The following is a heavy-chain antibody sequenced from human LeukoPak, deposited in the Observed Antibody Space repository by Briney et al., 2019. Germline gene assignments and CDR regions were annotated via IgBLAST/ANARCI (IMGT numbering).Heavy chain of an antibody. CDR1: GGTFSSYA. V-gene: IGHV1-69*13. CDR2: IIPIFGTA. Sequence: SVKVSCKASGGTFSSYAISWVRQAPGQGLEWMGGIIPIFGTANYAQKFQGRVTITADESTSTAYMELSSLRSEDTAVYYCARDTGYYYGSGSYSDPTGAFDIWGQGTMVTVSS. J-gene: IGHJ3*02. D-gene: IGHD3-10*01. CDR3: ARDTGYYYGSGSYSDPTGAFDI.